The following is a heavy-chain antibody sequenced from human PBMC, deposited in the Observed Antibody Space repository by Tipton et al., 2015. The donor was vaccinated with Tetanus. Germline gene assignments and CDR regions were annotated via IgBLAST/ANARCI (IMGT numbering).Heavy chain of an antibody. Sequence: GSLRLSCAASGFSFSNYRMNWVRQAPGRGLQWVASISSTSSYIYYADSVKGRFTISRDNAKNSLYLQINSLRAEDAALYYCASGRTLDYWGQGTLVTVSS. CDR1: GFSFSNYR. CDR2: ISSTSSYI. V-gene: IGHV3-21*01. CDR3: ASGRTLDY. J-gene: IGHJ4*02.